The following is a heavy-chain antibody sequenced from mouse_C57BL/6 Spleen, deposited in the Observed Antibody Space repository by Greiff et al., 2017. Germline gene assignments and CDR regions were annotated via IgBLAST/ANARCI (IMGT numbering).Heavy chain of an antibody. J-gene: IGHJ2*01. D-gene: IGHD1-1*01. CDR2: IYPGDGDT. CDR3: AIPYYGSSDLDY. CDR1: GYAFSSSW. V-gene: IGHV1-82*01. Sequence: QVQLQQSGPELVKPGASVKISCKASGYAFSSSWMNWVKQRPGKGLEWIGRIYPGDGDTNYNGKFKGKATLTADKSSSTAYMQLSSLTSEDSAVYFCAIPYYGSSDLDYWGQGTTLTVSS.